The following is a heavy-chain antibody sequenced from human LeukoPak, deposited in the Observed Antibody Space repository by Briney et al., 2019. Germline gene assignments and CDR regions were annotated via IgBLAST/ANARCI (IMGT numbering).Heavy chain of an antibody. Sequence: GASVKVSCKASGGTFSSYAISWVRQAPGQGLEWMGGIIPIFGTANYAQKFQGRVTITADKSTSTAYMELSSLRSEDTAVYYCVVGAVEYYFDYWGQGTLVTVSS. J-gene: IGHJ4*02. CDR3: VVGAVEYYFDY. CDR2: IIPIFGTA. V-gene: IGHV1-69*06. CDR1: GGTFSSYA. D-gene: IGHD2-15*01.